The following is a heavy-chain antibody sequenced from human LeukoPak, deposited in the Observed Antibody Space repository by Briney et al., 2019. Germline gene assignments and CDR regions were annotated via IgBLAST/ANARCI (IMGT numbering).Heavy chain of an antibody. V-gene: IGHV3-21*01. D-gene: IGHD3-22*01. Sequence: GGSLRLSCAASGFTFSSYSMNWVRQAPGKGLEWVSSISSSSSYIYYADSVKGRFTISRDNAKNSLCLQMNSLRAEDTAVYYCARHYDYQREVFFDYWGQGTLVTVSS. J-gene: IGHJ4*02. CDR1: GFTFSSYS. CDR3: ARHYDYQREVFFDY. CDR2: ISSSSSYI.